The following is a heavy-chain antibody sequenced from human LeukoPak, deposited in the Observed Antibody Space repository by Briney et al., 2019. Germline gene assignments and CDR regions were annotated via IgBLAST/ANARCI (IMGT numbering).Heavy chain of an antibody. D-gene: IGHD2-2*01. Sequence: GGSLRLSCAASGFTFSSYEMNWVRQAPGKGLEWVAVISYDGSNKYYADSVKGRFTISRDNSKNTLYLQMNSLRAEDTAVYYCARGGDIVVVPAHSDYFDYWGQGTLVTVSS. CDR3: ARGGDIVVVPAHSDYFDY. V-gene: IGHV3-30*01. J-gene: IGHJ4*02. CDR1: GFTFSSYE. CDR2: ISYDGSNK.